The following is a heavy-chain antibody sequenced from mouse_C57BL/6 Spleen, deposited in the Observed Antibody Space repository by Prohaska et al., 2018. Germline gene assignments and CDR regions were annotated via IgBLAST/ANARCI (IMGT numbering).Heavy chain of an antibody. V-gene: IGHV6-3*01. D-gene: IGHD2-12*01. CDR3: TYDEDAMDY. CDR2: IRLKSDNYAT. J-gene: IGHJ4*01. Sequence: EVKLEESGGGLVQPGGSMKLSCVASGFTFSNYWMNWVRQSPEKGLEWVAQIRLKSDNYATHYAESVKGRCTISRDDSKSSVYLQMNNLRAEDTGIYYCTYDEDAMDYWGQGTSVTVSS. CDR1: GFTFSNYW.